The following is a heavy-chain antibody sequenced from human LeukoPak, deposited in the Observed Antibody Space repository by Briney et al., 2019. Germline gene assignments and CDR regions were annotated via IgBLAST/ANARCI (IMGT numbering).Heavy chain of an antibody. V-gene: IGHV3-7*01. CDR3: TRDLPDY. CDR2: IKPDGSEK. Sequence: GGSLRLSCAASGFIFSSFWMGWVRQAPGKGLEWVANIKPDGSEKYYVDSVRGRFTISRDNAKNSLYLQMNSLRAEDTALYYCTRDLPDYWGQGTLVTVSS. CDR1: GFIFSSFW. J-gene: IGHJ4*02.